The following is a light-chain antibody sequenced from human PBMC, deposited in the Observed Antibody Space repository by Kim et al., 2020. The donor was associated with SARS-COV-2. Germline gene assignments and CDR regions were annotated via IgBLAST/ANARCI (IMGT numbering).Light chain of an antibody. CDR3: QQTDSFPLT. J-gene: IGKJ4*01. Sequence: DIQMTQSPSSLSPSVGDRVTITCRASQGISTWLAWYQQKPGKAPKLLIHTASTLQSGVSSRFSGSGSGTDFTLTISSLQPEDSATYYCQQTDSFPLTFGGGTKVDIK. V-gene: IGKV1-12*01. CDR2: TAS. CDR1: QGISTW.